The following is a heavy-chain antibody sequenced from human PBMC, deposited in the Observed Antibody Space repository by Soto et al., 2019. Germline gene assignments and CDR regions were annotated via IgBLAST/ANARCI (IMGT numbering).Heavy chain of an antibody. V-gene: IGHV4-59*01. J-gene: IGHJ6*02. CDR3: ARVKGESSSLYYYYYYGMDV. CDR1: GGSISSYY. CDR2: IYYSGST. Sequence: PSETLSLTCTVSGGSISSYYWSWIRQPPGKGLEWIGYIYYSGSTNYNPSLKSRVTISVDTSKNQSSLKLSSVTAADTAVYYCARVKGESSSLYYYYYYGMDVWGQGTTVTVSS. D-gene: IGHD6-6*01.